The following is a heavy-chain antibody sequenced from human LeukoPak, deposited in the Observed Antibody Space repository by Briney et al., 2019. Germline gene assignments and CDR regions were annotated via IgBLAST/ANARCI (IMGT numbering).Heavy chain of an antibody. CDR2: IYTGGTT. D-gene: IGHD2-15*01. J-gene: IGHJ3*02. V-gene: IGHV3-53*05. CDR3: ARQGVVGAFDI. Sequence: PGGSLRLSCAVSGVSVSWSYMTWVRQAPGKGLEWVSIIYTGGTTHYADSVKGRFTISRGNSKNTLYLEMNSLGRDDTAVYYCARQGVVGAFDIWGQGTMVTVSS. CDR1: GVSVSWSY.